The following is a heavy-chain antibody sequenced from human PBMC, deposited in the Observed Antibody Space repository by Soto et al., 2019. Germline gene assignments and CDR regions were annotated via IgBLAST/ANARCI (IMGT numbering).Heavy chain of an antibody. CDR2: IIPIFGTA. Sequence: ASVKVSCKASGGTFSSYAISWVRQAPGQGLEWMGGIIPIFGTANYAQKFQGRVTITADESTSTVHMELGSLTSEDTAVYYCARVGGIVVVTALYDHSAQGSLVIVSS. V-gene: IGHV1-69*13. D-gene: IGHD2-21*02. CDR1: GGTFSSYA. J-gene: IGHJ4*02. CDR3: ARVGGIVVVTALYDH.